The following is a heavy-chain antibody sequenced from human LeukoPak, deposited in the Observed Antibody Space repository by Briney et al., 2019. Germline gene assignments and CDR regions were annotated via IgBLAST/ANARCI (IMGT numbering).Heavy chain of an antibody. J-gene: IGHJ6*02. Sequence: GGSLRLSCAASGFTFSSYGMHWVRQAPGKGLEWVAVIWYDGSNKYYADSVKGRFTISRDNSKNTLYLQMNSLRAEDTAVYYCAKGDRFGTTGTMDVWGQGTTVTVSS. CDR1: GFTFSSYG. CDR3: AKGDRFGTTGTMDV. D-gene: IGHD1-1*01. V-gene: IGHV3-33*06. CDR2: IWYDGSNK.